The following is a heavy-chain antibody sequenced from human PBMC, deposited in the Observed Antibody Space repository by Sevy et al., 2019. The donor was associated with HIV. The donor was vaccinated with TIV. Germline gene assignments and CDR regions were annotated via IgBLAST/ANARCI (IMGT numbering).Heavy chain of an antibody. CDR3: AKDAERIAARELDN. J-gene: IGHJ4*02. D-gene: IGHD6-6*01. V-gene: IGHV3-23*01. CDR2: ISGSGDTT. CDR1: GFTFSSYA. Sequence: GGSLRLSCAASGFTFSSYAMSWVRQAPGKGLEWVSAISGSGDTTYYADSVKGRFTISRDSSKTTLYLQMNSLRAEDTAVYYCAKDAERIAARELDNWGQGTLVNVSS.